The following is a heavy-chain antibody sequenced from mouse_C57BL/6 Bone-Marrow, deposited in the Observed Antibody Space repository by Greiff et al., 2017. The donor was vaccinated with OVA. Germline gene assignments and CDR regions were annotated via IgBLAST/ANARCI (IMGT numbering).Heavy chain of an antibody. CDR3: ARADGHGYLDY. J-gene: IGHJ2*01. V-gene: IGHV5-9*01. Sequence: EVMLVESGGGLVKPGGSLKLSCAASGFTFSSYTMSWVRQTPEKRLEWVATISGGGGNTYYPDSVKGRFTISRDNAKNTLYLQMSSLRSEDTALYYCARADGHGYLDYWGQGTTLTVSS. D-gene: IGHD1-1*02. CDR1: GFTFSSYT. CDR2: ISGGGGNT.